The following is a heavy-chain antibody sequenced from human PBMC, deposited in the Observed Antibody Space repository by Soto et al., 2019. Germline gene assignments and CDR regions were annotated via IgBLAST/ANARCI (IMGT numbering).Heavy chain of an antibody. CDR1: RFTFSDYW. Sequence: EVQLVESGGGLVQPGGSLRLSCAAPRFTFSDYWMSWVRQAPGKGLEWVANNNQDGSEKYYVYSVKGRFTISRDNPKNSLYLQMDSLRADGSAVYSCARGHTSSSGIYCGQGTLVNVSS. J-gene: IGHJ4*02. V-gene: IGHV3-7*04. CDR3: ARGHTSSSGIY. D-gene: IGHD6-6*01. CDR2: NNQDGSEK.